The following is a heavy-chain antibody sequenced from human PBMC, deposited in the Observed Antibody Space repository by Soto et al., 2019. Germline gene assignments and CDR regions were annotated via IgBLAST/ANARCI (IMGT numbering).Heavy chain of an antibody. CDR2: ISSNGGST. J-gene: IGHJ4*02. CDR1: GFTFSSYA. Sequence: GGSLRLSCSASGFTFSSYAMHWVRQAPGKGLEYVSDISSNGGSTYYADSVKGRFTISRDNSKNTLYIQMSSLRAEDTAVYYGVKEGDYYDSSGYDYWGQGTLVTVSS. D-gene: IGHD3-22*01. V-gene: IGHV3-64*05. CDR3: VKEGDYYDSSGYDY.